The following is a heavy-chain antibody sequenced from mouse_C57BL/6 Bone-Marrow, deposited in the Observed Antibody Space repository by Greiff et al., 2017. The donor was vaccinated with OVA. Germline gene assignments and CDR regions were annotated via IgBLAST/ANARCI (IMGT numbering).Heavy chain of an antibody. CDR2: ISDGGSYT. V-gene: IGHV5-4*01. Sequence: EVQLVESGGGLVKPGGSLKLSCAASGFTFSSYAMSWVRQTPEKRLEWVATISDGGSYTYYPDNVKGRFTISRDNAKNNLYLQMSHLKSEDTAKYYCARDDYDVYYFDYWGQGTTLTVAS. J-gene: IGHJ2*01. CDR1: GFTFSSYA. CDR3: ARDDYDVYYFDY. D-gene: IGHD2-4*01.